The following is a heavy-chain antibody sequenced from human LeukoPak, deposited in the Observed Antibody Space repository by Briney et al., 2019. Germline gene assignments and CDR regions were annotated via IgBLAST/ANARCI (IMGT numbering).Heavy chain of an antibody. CDR2: IWYDGSNK. Sequence: GGSLRLSCAASGFTFSSYGMHWVRQAPGKGLEWVAVIWYDGSNKYYADSVKGRFTISRDNSKNTLYLQMNSLRAEDTAVYYCAKDLFRRSSPIGEDYFDYWGQGTLVTVPS. V-gene: IGHV3-33*06. CDR3: AKDLFRRSSPIGEDYFDY. J-gene: IGHJ4*02. D-gene: IGHD3-10*01. CDR1: GFTFSSYG.